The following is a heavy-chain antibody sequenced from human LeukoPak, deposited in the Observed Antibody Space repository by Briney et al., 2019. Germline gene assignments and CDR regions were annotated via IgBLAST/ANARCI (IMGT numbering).Heavy chain of an antibody. CDR1: GYTFTSYY. CDR3: ARYWGMNEALASLRVNYYYYMDV. D-gene: IGHD3-16*01. Sequence: ASVKVSCKASGYTFTSYYMHWVRQAPGQGLEWMGWINPNSGGTNYAQKFQGRVTMTRDTSISTAYMELSRLRSDDTAVYYCARYWGMNEALASLRVNYYYYMDVWGKGTTVTISS. CDR2: INPNSGGT. J-gene: IGHJ6*03. V-gene: IGHV1-2*02.